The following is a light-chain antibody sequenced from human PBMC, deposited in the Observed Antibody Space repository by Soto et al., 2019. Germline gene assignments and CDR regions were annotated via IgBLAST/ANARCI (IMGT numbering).Light chain of an antibody. V-gene: IGKV3-15*01. CDR2: GAF. CDR3: KQYNSYSRT. J-gene: IGKJ1*01. CDR1: QSVSSAY. Sequence: EIVLTQSPGTLSLSPGERATLSCRASQSVSSAYLAWYQQKPGQAPRLLIYGAFTRAAGVQARFSGSGSGTEFTLTISSLQSDDFATYYCKQYNSYSRTFGQGTKVDIK.